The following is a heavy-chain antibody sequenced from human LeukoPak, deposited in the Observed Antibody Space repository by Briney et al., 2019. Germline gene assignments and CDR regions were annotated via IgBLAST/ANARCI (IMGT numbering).Heavy chain of an antibody. D-gene: IGHD3-16*01. CDR3: ARFLNNYAYADY. Sequence: GGSLRLSCAASGFTFGDYAMIWVRQTPGKGLEWLSYIVSFGSPFYYADAVKGRFTISRDNGKNSLYQQMNSLIAENTAIYYCARFLNNYAYADYWGQGTQVTVSS. CDR1: GFTFGDYA. V-gene: IGHV3-48*03. CDR2: IVSFGSPF. J-gene: IGHJ4*02.